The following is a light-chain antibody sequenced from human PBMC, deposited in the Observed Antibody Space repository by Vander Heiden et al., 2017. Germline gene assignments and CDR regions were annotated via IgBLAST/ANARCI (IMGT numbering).Light chain of an antibody. V-gene: IGKV1-39*01. J-gene: IGKJ1*01. CDR2: AAS. CDR1: QSISSY. CDR3: QQSYSTPWT. Sequence: IQMHQSPSSLSASVGDRVTITCRASQSISSYLNGYQQKPGKAPKLLIYAASSLQSGVPSRFSGSGSGTDCTRTISSLQPEEFATYYCQQSYSTPWTFGQGTKVEIK.